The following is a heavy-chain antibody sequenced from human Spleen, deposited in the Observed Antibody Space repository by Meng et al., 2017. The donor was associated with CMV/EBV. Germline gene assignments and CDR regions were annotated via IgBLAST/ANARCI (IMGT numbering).Heavy chain of an antibody. CDR1: GYSISGTTW. CDR2: IYYSGST. J-gene: IGHJ4*02. D-gene: IGHD3-22*01. V-gene: IGHV4-28*01. CDR3: ARNVPGTSAYYD. Sequence: LPTSDQGLVNPSHPLSRTCVVLGYSISGTTWWGWIRHPQGKGLEWIGYIYYSGSTSYNPSLTSRVTMSVDPSPNQFSLNLNSVTAVDTAVYYCARNVPGTSAYYDWGQGTLVTVSS.